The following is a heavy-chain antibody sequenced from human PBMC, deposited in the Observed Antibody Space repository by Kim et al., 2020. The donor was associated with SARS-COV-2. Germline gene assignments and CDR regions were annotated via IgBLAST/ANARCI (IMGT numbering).Heavy chain of an antibody. CDR2: ISGSGGST. D-gene: IGHD3-10*01. Sequence: GGSLRLSCAASGFTFSSYAMSWVRQAPGKGLEWVSAISGSGGSTYYADSVKGRFTISRDNSKNTLYLQMNSLRAEDTAVYYCAKTDFGEYPYYYGMDVWGQGTTVTVSS. V-gene: IGHV3-23*01. CDR3: AKTDFGEYPYYYGMDV. CDR1: GFTFSSYA. J-gene: IGHJ6*02.